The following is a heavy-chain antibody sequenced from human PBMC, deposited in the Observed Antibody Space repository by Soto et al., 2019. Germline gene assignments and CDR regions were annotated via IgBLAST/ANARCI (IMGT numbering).Heavy chain of an antibody. CDR2: IYYSGST. D-gene: IGHD6-19*01. CDR3: ARSEPGYSSGWYVQNPFFDY. V-gene: IGHV4-59*08. J-gene: IGHJ4*02. Sequence: PSETLSLTCTVSGGSISSYYWSWIRQPPGKGLEWIGYIYYSGSTNYNPSLKSRVTISVDTSKNQFSLKLSSVTAADTAVYYCARSEPGYSSGWYVQNPFFDYWGQGTLVTVSS. CDR1: GGSISSYY.